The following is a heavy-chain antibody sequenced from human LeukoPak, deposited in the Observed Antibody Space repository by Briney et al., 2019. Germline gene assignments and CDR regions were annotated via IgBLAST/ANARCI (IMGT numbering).Heavy chain of an antibody. CDR1: GFTFSSYD. J-gene: IGHJ6*02. CDR2: ISYDGSNK. Sequence: GGSLRRSCAASGFTFSSYDMHWVRQAPGKGLEWVAVISYDGSNKYYADSVNGRFTIFRDNSNNTLSLQMHSLRAEDTAVYYCAKSARFCTNDVCYTNYYYGMDVWGQGTTVNVSS. D-gene: IGHD2-8*01. CDR3: AKSARFCTNDVCYTNYYYGMDV. V-gene: IGHV3-30*18.